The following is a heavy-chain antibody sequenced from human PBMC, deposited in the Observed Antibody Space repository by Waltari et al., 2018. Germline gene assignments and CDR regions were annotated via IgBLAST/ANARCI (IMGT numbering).Heavy chain of an antibody. CDR1: GGSISSSSYY. CDR2: IFYSGDT. V-gene: IGHV4-39*02. Sequence: QLQLQESGPGLVKPSETLSLTCTVSGGSISSSSYYWGWIRQPPGKGLEWIGCIFYSGDTYYNPSLKVRVTISVDTSKNQFSRKLSSVTAADTAVYYCARDRYYYGSGSSNYFDYWGQGTLVTVSS. J-gene: IGHJ4*02. D-gene: IGHD3-10*01. CDR3: ARDRYYYGSGSSNYFDY.